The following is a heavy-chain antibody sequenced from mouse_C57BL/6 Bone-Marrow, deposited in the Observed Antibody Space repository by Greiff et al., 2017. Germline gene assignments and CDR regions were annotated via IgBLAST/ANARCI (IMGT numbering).Heavy chain of an antibody. D-gene: IGHD1-1*01. CDR1: GFSLSTFGMG. V-gene: IGHV8-8*01. CDR2: IWWDDDK. CDR3: ARGTYYYDSSRFDY. J-gene: IGHJ2*01. Sequence: QVTLKVSGPGILQPSQTLSLTCSFSGFSLSTFGMGVGWIRQPSGKGLEWLAHIWWDDDKYYKPALKSRLTISKDTSKYQVFLKIANVDTADTATYYCARGTYYYDSSRFDYWGQGTTLTVSS.